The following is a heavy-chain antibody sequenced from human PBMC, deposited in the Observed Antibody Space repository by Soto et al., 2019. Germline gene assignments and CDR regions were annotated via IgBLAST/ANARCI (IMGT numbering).Heavy chain of an antibody. J-gene: IGHJ6*02. CDR1: GFAVSSSY. D-gene: IGHD1-1*01. CDR2: TYTGGST. Sequence: EVQLVETGGDLIQSGGSLRLSCAASGFAVSSSYMMWVRQAPGKGLECVSVTYTGGSTHYADSVKGRFTISRDDSRNTLYLQMNSLRAEDTAVYYCARDPPTTSDYAMDVWGQGTTVIVS. V-gene: IGHV3-53*02. CDR3: ARDPPTTSDYAMDV.